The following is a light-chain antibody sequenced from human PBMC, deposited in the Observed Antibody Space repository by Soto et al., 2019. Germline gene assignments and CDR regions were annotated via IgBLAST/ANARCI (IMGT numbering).Light chain of an antibody. Sequence: QSALTQPASVSGSPGQSITISCTGTSSDVGGYKYVSWYQHHPGEAPKLIIYEVSNRPSGVSNRFSGSKSGNTASLTISGLQAEDESHYYCSSKSSGSTPMLFGGGTKLT. CDR1: SSDVGGYKY. CDR3: SSKSSGSTPML. J-gene: IGLJ3*02. CDR2: EVS. V-gene: IGLV2-14*01.